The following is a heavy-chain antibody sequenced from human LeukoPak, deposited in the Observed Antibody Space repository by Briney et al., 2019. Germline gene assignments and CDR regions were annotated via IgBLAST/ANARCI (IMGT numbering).Heavy chain of an antibody. CDR2: ISGSGDNT. Sequence: GGSLRLSCAASGFSFSSYAMSWVRQAPGKGLEWVSSISGSGDNTYYAESVKGRFTISRDNSKNTLFLQMNSLRAEDTAVFYRAKRSGYTTGWFFDFWGQGTLVTVSS. CDR3: AKRSGYTTGWFFDF. V-gene: IGHV3-23*01. D-gene: IGHD6-19*01. J-gene: IGHJ4*02. CDR1: GFSFSSYA.